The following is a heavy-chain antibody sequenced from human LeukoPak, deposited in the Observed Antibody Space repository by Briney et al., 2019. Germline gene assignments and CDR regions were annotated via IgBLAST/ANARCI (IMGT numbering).Heavy chain of an antibody. CDR1: GFTFSSYA. D-gene: IGHD4-23*01. J-gene: IGHJ4*02. CDR3: AKATMVVTQGFDY. Sequence: PGGSLRLSCAASGFTFSSYAMSWVRQAPGKGLEWVSAISGSGGRTYYAAAEKGRYPISSDNSKNTLYLQMNSLRAEDTAVYYCAKATMVVTQGFDYWGQGTLVTVSS. V-gene: IGHV3-23*01. CDR2: ISGSGGRT.